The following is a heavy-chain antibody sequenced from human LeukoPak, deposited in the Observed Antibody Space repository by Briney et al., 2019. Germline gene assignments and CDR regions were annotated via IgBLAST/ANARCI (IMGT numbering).Heavy chain of an antibody. CDR2: IWNDGSNT. D-gene: IGHD2-15*01. CDR1: GITFSSFG. J-gene: IGHJ4*02. Sequence: GRSLRLSCAASGITFSSFGMHWVRQAPGKGLEWVAVIWNDGSNTYYADSGRGRFTISRDNSKNTLYLQMNSLRAEDTAVYYCANRDCSGGSCYPNHWGQGTLVTVSS. CDR3: ANRDCSGGSCYPNH. V-gene: IGHV3-33*06.